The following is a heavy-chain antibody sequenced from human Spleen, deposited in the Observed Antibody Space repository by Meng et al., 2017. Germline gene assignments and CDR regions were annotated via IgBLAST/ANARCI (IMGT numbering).Heavy chain of an antibody. V-gene: IGHV4-39*07. CDR1: GDSISSSSYN. J-gene: IGHJ6*02. Sequence: GSLRLSCTVSGDSISSSSYNWGWIRQPPGKGLEWIGSIYYSGTTYYSPSLKSRVTLSIDMSKNQFSLKLTSVTAADTAVYYCARTPSYSSSWYSFDYYYGMDVWGQGTTVTVSS. CDR2: IYYSGTT. CDR3: ARTPSYSSSWYSFDYYYGMDV. D-gene: IGHD6-13*01.